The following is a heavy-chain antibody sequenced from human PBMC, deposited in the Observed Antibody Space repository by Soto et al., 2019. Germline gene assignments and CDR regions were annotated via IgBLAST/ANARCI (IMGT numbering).Heavy chain of an antibody. Sequence: QVQLVQSGAEVKKPGASVKVSCKASGYTFTSYDVNWVRQATGQGLEWMGWMNPNSGNTGYAQKFQGRVTMTRNTSISTAYMELSGXRSXXXXXXYCARELTMIVDNWGQGTLVAVSS. CDR2: MNPNSGNT. CDR3: ARELTMIVDN. CDR1: GYTFTSYD. J-gene: IGHJ4*02. D-gene: IGHD3-22*01. V-gene: IGHV1-8*01.